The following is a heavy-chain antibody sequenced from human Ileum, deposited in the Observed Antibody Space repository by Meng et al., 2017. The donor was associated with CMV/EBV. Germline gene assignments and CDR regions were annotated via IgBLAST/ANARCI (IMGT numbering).Heavy chain of an antibody. J-gene: IGHJ6*02. CDR3: ARDRYQNDILTGTYYYYGMDV. CDR2: ISSSGSTI. Sequence: GGSLRLSCAASGFTFSSYEMNWVRQAPGKGLEWVSYISSSGSTIYYADSVKGRFTISRDNAKNSLYLQMNSLRAEDTAVYYCARDRYQNDILTGTYYYYGMDVWGQGNTVNVSS. D-gene: IGHD3-9*01. V-gene: IGHV3-48*03. CDR1: GFTFSSYE.